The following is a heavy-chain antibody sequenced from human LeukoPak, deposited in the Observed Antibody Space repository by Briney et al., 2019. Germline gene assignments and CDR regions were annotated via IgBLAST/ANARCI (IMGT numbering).Heavy chain of an antibody. J-gene: IGHJ4*02. V-gene: IGHV3-7*01. Sequence: PGGSLRLSCAASGFTFSSYWMSWVRQAPGKGLEWVANIKQDGSEKYYVDSVKGRFTISRDNSKNTLYLQMNSLRAEDTAVYYCARAPAWLQLRFDYWGQGTLVTVSS. CDR2: IKQDGSEK. CDR3: ARAPAWLQLRFDY. D-gene: IGHD5-24*01. CDR1: GFTFSSYW.